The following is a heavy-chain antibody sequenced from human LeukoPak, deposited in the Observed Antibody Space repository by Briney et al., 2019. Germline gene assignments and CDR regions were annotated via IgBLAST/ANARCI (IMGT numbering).Heavy chain of an antibody. CDR1: GYTFTSYA. CDR2: INAGNGNT. J-gene: IGHJ4*02. Sequence: ASVNVSCKASGYTFTSYAMHWVRQAPGQRLEWMGWINAGNGNTKYSQKFQGRVTITRDTSASTAYMELSSLRSEDTAVYYCARVSRYDILTGYYPDYWGQGSLVTVSS. CDR3: ARVSRYDILTGYYPDY. D-gene: IGHD3-9*01. V-gene: IGHV1-3*01.